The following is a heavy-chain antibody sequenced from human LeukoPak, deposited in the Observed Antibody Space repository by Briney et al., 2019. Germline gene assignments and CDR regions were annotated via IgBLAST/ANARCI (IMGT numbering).Heavy chain of an antibody. CDR2: INPSGGST. CDR1: GYTFTSYY. Sequence: ASVKVSCKASGYTFTSYYMHWVRQAPGQGLEWMGIINPSGGSTSYAQKFQGRVTMTRDMSTSTVYMELSSLRSEDTAVYYCARVVFLAHDAFDIWGQGTMVTVSS. CDR3: ARVVFLAHDAFDI. D-gene: IGHD2-21*01. V-gene: IGHV1-46*01. J-gene: IGHJ3*02.